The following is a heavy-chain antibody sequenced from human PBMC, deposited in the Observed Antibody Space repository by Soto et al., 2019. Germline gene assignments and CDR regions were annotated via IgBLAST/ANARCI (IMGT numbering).Heavy chain of an antibody. Sequence: QVQLVESGGGVVQPGRSLRLSCAASGFTFSSYGMNWVRQAPGKGLEWVAVTSYDGSHKYYADSVRGRFTISRDNSKNTLYLQMNSLRAEDTAVYFCAKDISTIFGVIIPQGMDVWGQGTTVTVSS. CDR1: GFTFSSYG. V-gene: IGHV3-30*18. CDR3: AKDISTIFGVIIPQGMDV. D-gene: IGHD3-3*01. CDR2: TSYDGSHK. J-gene: IGHJ6*02.